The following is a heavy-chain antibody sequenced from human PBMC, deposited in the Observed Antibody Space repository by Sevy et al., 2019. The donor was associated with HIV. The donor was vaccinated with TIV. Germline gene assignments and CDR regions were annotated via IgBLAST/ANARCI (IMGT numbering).Heavy chain of an antibody. Sequence: GGSLRLSCAASGFTFTSYGMHWVRQAPGKGLEWVAFIRDDGSIKSYAESVKGRVTISRDNSKNRVYLEMDSLTGEETAVYYCAKDSTFVSLYYNSRGYGALRSYFDSWGQGALVTVSS. D-gene: IGHD3-22*01. J-gene: IGHJ4*02. V-gene: IGHV3-30*02. CDR1: GFTFTSYG. CDR2: IRDDGSIK. CDR3: AKDSTFVSLYYNSRGYGALRSYFDS.